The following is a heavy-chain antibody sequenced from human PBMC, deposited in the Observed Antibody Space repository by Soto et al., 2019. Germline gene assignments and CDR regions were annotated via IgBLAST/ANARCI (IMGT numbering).Heavy chain of an antibody. D-gene: IGHD6-13*01. V-gene: IGHV1-18*01. J-gene: IGHJ4*02. CDR2: ISAYNGNT. CDR3: ASTAAGTVDFDY. Sequence: QVQLVLSGAEVKKPGASVKVSCKASGYTFTSYGISWVRQAPGQGLEWMGWISAYNGNTNYAQKLQGRVTMTTATSTSAAYMDLRCLRSDDPAVYYFASTAAGTVDFDYWGQGTLVTVSS. CDR1: GYTFTSYG.